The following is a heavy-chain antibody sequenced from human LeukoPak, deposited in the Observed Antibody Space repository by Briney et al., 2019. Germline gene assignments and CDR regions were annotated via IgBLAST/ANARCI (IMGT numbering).Heavy chain of an antibody. CDR1: GFTVSSNY. V-gene: IGHV3-66*01. D-gene: IGHD3-22*01. CDR3: ARDLGGYYYDSSGYCDY. J-gene: IGHJ4*02. Sequence: GGSLRLSCVASGFTVSSNYMSWVRQAPGKGLEWVSVINTGDRTFYADSVKGRFTISRDNSKNSLYLQMNSLRAEDTAVYYCARDLGGYYYDSSGYCDYWGQGTLVTVSS. CDR2: INTGDRT.